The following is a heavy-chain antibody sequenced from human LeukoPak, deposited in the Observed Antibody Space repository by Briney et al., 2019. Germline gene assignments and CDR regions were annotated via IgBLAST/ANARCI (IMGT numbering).Heavy chain of an antibody. V-gene: IGHV3-15*01. CDR3: AYSSAWPFNY. Sequence: GGSLRLSCAASGFTFTNAWMSWVRQAPGKGREWVGRIKTKTDGGTIDYAAPVKGRFTISRDDSKNTLYLQMNNLKTEDTAVYYCAYSSAWPFNYWGQGALVTVSS. J-gene: IGHJ4*02. D-gene: IGHD6-19*01. CDR2: IKTKTDGGTI. CDR1: GFTFTNAW.